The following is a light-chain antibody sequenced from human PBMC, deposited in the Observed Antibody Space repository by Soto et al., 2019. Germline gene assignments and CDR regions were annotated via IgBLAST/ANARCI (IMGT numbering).Light chain of an antibody. J-gene: IGKJ3*01. V-gene: IGKV3-15*01. CDR3: QQFNKWPPV. CDR2: DAS. Sequence: EIVMTQSPVTLSVSPGARATLSCRASQSVGRNLAWYQQKPGQAPRLLIYDASNRATGFPARFSGSGSGTEFTLIISSLQAEDFAVYYCQQFNKWPPVFGPGTTVDIK. CDR1: QSVGRN.